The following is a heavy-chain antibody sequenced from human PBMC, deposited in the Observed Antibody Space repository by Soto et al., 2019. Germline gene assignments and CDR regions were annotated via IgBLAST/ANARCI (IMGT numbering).Heavy chain of an antibody. Sequence: SETLSLTCTVSGGSVSSGSYYWSWIRQPPGKGLEWIGYIYYSGSTNYNPSLKSRVTISVDTSKNQFSLKLSSVTAADTAVYYCAGSAVWFGEGGMDVWGQGTTVTVSS. CDR3: AGSAVWFGEGGMDV. V-gene: IGHV4-61*01. J-gene: IGHJ6*02. D-gene: IGHD3-10*01. CDR1: GGSVSSGSYY. CDR2: IYYSGST.